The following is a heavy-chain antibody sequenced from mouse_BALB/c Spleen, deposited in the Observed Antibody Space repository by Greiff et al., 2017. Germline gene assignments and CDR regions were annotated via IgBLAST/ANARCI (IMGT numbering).Heavy chain of an antibody. D-gene: IGHD2-4*01. V-gene: IGHV3-6*02. CDR1: GYSITSGYY. CDR3: ATLITTGSHWYFDV. Sequence: EVKLQESGPGLVKPSQSLSLTCSVTGYSITSGYYWNWIRQFPGNKLEWMGYISYDGSNNYNPSLKNRISITRDTSKNQFFLKLNSVTTEDTATYYCATLITTGSHWYFDVWGAGTTVTVSS. J-gene: IGHJ1*01. CDR2: ISYDGSN.